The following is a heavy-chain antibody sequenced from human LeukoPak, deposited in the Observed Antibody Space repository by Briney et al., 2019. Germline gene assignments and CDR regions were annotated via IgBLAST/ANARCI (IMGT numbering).Heavy chain of an antibody. Sequence: ASVKVSCKASGYTFSSYTISWVRQAPGQGLEWMGWISAYNGDIKYVQKLQGRVTMATDTSTSTAYMELRSLRADDTALYYCARVEDGGYSIYWGQGTLVTVSS. V-gene: IGHV1-18*01. J-gene: IGHJ4*02. D-gene: IGHD1-26*01. CDR1: GYTFSSYT. CDR2: ISAYNGDI. CDR3: ARVEDGGYSIY.